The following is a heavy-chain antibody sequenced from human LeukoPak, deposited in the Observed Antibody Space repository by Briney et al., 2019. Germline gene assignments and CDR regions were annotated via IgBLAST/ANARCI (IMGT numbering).Heavy chain of an antibody. CDR2: IYYSGST. Sequence: PSETLSLTCTVSGGSISSYYWSWIRQPPGKGLEWIGYIYYSGSTNYNPSLKSRVTISVDTSKNQSSLKLSSVTAADTAVYYCARVSGIAVAGPGEYFQHWGQGTLVTVSS. CDR1: GGSISSYY. D-gene: IGHD6-19*01. V-gene: IGHV4-59*01. CDR3: ARVSGIAVAGPGEYFQH. J-gene: IGHJ1*01.